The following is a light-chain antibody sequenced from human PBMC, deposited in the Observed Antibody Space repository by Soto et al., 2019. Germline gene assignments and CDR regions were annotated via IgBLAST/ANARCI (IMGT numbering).Light chain of an antibody. Sequence: IRMTQSPSSLSASVGDRVTTTCQASQDISNYLNWYQQKPGKAPKLLIYDASNLETGVPSRFSGSGSGTDFTFTISSLQPEDIATYYCQQWITFGQGTRLEIK. CDR2: DAS. J-gene: IGKJ5*01. V-gene: IGKV1-33*01. CDR3: QQWIT. CDR1: QDISNY.